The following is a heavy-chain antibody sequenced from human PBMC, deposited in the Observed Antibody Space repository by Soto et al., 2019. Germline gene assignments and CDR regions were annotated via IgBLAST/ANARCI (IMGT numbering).Heavy chain of an antibody. CDR1: AFTFYNYA. D-gene: IGHD3-22*01. CDR3: AKSRYSDSSGDFYDY. J-gene: IGHJ4*02. Sequence: GGSLRLSCAASAFTFYNYAMSWVRQAPGKGLEWVSGIGGSGRTTYYADSVKGRFTISRDNSNNTLFLQMNSLRAEDTAVYYCAKSRYSDSSGDFYDYWGQGTLVTVSS. V-gene: IGHV3-23*01. CDR2: IGGSGRTT.